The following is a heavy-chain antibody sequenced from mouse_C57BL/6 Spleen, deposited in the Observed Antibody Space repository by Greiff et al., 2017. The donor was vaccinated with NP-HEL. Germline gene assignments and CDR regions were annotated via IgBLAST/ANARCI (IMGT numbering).Heavy chain of an antibody. CDR1: GFTFSDYG. Sequence: EVQLVESGGGLVKPGGSLKLSCAASGFTFSDYGMHWVRQAPEKGLEWVAYISSGSSTIYYADTVKGRFTISRDNAKNTLFLQMTSLRSEDTAMYYCARGWLRGSPYAMDYWGQGTSVTVSS. CDR2: ISSGSSTI. V-gene: IGHV5-17*01. J-gene: IGHJ4*01. CDR3: ARGWLRGSPYAMDY. D-gene: IGHD2-2*01.